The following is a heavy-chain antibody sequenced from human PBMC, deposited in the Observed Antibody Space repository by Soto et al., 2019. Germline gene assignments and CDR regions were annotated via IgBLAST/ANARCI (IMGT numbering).Heavy chain of an antibody. CDR1: GITFRSRA. CDR3: AKATNNWNYAYGMDV. D-gene: IGHD1-20*01. CDR2: ISGSGGST. J-gene: IGHJ6*02. Sequence: PGGSLRLSCVASGITFRSRAMSWVRQAPGKGLEWVSAISGSGGSTYYADSVKGRFTISRDNSKNTLYLQMNSLRAEDTTVYYCAKATNNWNYAYGMDVWGQGTTVTVSS. V-gene: IGHV3-23*01.